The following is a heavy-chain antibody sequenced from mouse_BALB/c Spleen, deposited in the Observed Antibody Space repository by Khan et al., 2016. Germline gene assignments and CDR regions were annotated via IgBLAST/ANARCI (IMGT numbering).Heavy chain of an antibody. D-gene: IGHD2-3*01. CDR3: ADGYPSGFAY. CDR1: GYTFTSYW. V-gene: IGHV1S41*01. Sequence: DLVKPGASVKLSCKASGYTFTSYWINWIKQRPGQGLEWIGRIAPGSGSSYYNEMFKGKATLTVDTSSSTAYIHLSSLSSEDSAVYFCADGYPSGFAYWGQGTLVTVSA. J-gene: IGHJ3*01. CDR2: IAPGSGSS.